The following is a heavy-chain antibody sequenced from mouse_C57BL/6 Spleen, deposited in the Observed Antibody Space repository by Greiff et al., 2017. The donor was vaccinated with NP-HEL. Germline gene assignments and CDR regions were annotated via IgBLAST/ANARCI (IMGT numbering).Heavy chain of an antibody. D-gene: IGHD6-1*01. J-gene: IGHJ4*01. CDR1: GYTFTSYG. V-gene: IGHV1-81*01. CDR3: ARTGLRQLINYYAMDY. CDR2: IYPRSGNT. Sequence: QVQLQQSGAELARPGASVKLSCKASGYTFTSYGISWVKQRTGQGLEWIGEIYPRSGNTYYNEKFKGKATLTADKSSSTAYMELRSLTSEDSAVYFCARTGLRQLINYYAMDYWGQGTSVTVSS.